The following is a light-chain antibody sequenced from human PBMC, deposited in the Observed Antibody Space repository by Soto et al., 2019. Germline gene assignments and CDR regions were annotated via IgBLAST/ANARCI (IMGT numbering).Light chain of an antibody. J-gene: IGKJ1*01. Sequence: EVVMTQSPATLSVSPGERATLSCRASQSVSSNLARYQQRPGQAPRLLIYAASTRATGIPARFSGSGSGTEFTLTISSLQSEDFAVYYCQQYNNWPLSFGQGTKVDIK. CDR2: AAS. V-gene: IGKV3D-15*01. CDR1: QSVSSN. CDR3: QQYNNWPLS.